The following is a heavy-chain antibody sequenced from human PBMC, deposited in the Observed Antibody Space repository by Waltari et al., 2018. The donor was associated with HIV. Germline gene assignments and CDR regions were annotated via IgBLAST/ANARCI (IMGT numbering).Heavy chain of an antibody. CDR2: IYYSGST. J-gene: IGHJ4*02. Sequence: QLQLQESGPGLVKPLETLSLTCTVHGGSISSSSYYWGWIRQPPGKGLEWIGSIYYSGSTYYNPSLKSRATISVDTSKNQFSLKLNSADTAVYYCARDRGSSSWFYYWGQGTLVTVSS. CDR3: ARDRGSSSWFYY. CDR1: GGSISSSSYY. D-gene: IGHD6-13*01. V-gene: IGHV4-39*07.